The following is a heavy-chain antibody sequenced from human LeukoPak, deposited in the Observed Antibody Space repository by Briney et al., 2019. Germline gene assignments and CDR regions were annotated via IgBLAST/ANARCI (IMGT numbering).Heavy chain of an antibody. CDR3: ARVGREMATILLDY. V-gene: IGHV4-39*01. CDR2: IYYSGST. J-gene: IGHJ4*02. CDR1: GGSISSSSYY. D-gene: IGHD5-24*01. Sequence: SETLSLTCTVSGGSISSSSYYWGWIRQPPGKGLEWIGSIYYSGSTYYNPSLKSRVTISVDTSKNQFSLKLSSVTAADTAVYYCARVGREMATILLDYWGQGTLVTVSS.